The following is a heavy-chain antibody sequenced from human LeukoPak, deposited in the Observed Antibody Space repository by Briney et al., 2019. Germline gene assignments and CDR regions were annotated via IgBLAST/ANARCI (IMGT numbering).Heavy chain of an antibody. CDR2: VIPIFGTA. CDR3: ARGVVVPAAMVGAGFFDY. D-gene: IGHD2-2*01. J-gene: IGHJ4*02. V-gene: IGHV1-69*13. CDR1: GGTFTSYA. Sequence: ASVKVSCKASGGTFTSYAISWVRHAPGQGLEWMGGVIPIFGTANYAQKFQGRVTITADESTSTAYMELSSLRSEDTAVYYCARGVVVPAAMVGAGFFDYWGQGTLVTVSS.